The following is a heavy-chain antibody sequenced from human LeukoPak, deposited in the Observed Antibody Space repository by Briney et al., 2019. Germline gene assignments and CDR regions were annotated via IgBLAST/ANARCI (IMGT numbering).Heavy chain of an antibody. V-gene: IGHV3-53*01. CDR2: IYSGGST. CDR3: ARVTAVAGTEFDY. Sequence: GGSLRLSCAASGFTVSSNYMSWVRQAPGKGLEWVSVIYSGGSTYYADSVKGRFTISRDNSKNTLYLHMNSLRAEDTAVYYCARVTAVAGTEFDYWGQGTLVTVSS. J-gene: IGHJ4*02. CDR1: GFTVSSNY. D-gene: IGHD6-19*01.